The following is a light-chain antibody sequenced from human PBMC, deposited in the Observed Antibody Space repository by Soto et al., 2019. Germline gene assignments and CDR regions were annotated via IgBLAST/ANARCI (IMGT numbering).Light chain of an antibody. CDR1: QGIRND. Sequence: IPLSQSPSTISAPSGDSVHITCRASQGIRNDLGWYQHKPGKAPKRLIYAASSLQSGVPSRFSGSGSGTEFTLTISSLQPEDFATYYCLQHNKYPRTFGGGTKVDIK. CDR2: AAS. J-gene: IGKJ4*01. CDR3: LQHNKYPRT. V-gene: IGKV1-17*01.